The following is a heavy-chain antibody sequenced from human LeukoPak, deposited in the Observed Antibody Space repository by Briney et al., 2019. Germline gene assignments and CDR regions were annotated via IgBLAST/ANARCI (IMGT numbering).Heavy chain of an antibody. CDR1: GGSISSYY. Sequence: SETLSLTCTVSGGSISSYYWSWIRQPPGKGLEWIGYIYYSGSTYYNPSLKSRVTISVDTSKNQFSLKLSSVTAADTAMYYCARVSSSWASVDYWGQGTLVTVSS. J-gene: IGHJ4*02. D-gene: IGHD6-13*01. V-gene: IGHV4-59*08. CDR2: IYYSGST. CDR3: ARVSSSWASVDY.